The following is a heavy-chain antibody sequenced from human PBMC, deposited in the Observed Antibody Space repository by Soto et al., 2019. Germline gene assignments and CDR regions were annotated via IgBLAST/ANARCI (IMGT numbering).Heavy chain of an antibody. J-gene: IGHJ5*02. CDR2: INSDGSSP. Sequence: GGSLILSCEGSGFTFSSYWMHWVRQGPGKGLEWLSLINSDGSSPNYADSVKGRFTVSRDNAKNTLFLQMNSLRVDDTGIYYCTRDRRISGFDPWGQGTLVTVSS. V-gene: IGHV3-74*01. CDR1: GFTFSSYW. D-gene: IGHD3-16*02. CDR3: TRDRRISGFDP.